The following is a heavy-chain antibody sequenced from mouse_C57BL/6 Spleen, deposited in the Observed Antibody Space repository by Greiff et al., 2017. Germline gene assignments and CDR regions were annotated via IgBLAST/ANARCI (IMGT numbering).Heavy chain of an antibody. V-gene: IGHV3-6*01. CDR3: ARERDYDLYAMDY. J-gene: IGHJ4*01. Sequence: EVQLQESGPGLVKPSQSLSLTCSVTGYSITSGYYWNWIRQFPGNKLEWMGYISYDGSNNYNPSLKNRISITRDTSKNQFFLKLNSVTTEDTATYYCARERDYDLYAMDYWGQGTSVTVSS. CDR1: GYSITSGYY. CDR2: ISYDGSN. D-gene: IGHD2-4*01.